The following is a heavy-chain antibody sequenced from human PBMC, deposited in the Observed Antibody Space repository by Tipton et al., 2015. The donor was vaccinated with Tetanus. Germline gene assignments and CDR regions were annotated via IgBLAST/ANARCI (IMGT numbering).Heavy chain of an antibody. CDR3: ARGNRGSSWYL. CDR1: GYAFNSYD. D-gene: IGHD6-13*01. CDR2: MDPNSGHA. J-gene: IGHJ4*02. Sequence: QLVQSGAEVKKPGASVKVSCKAFGYAFNSYDLNWVRQATGQGLEWLGYMDPNSGHAAYAQKFQGRVTMTRNISITTAYMELKNLRSDDTAVYYCARGNRGSSWYLWGQGTLVSVSS. V-gene: IGHV1-8*01.